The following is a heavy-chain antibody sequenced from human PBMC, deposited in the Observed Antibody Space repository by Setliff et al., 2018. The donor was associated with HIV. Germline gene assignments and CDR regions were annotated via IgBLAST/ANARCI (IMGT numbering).Heavy chain of an antibody. CDR3: TRVRDYYFDY. J-gene: IGHJ4*02. V-gene: IGHV5-51*01. CDR1: GYNFTNFW. Sequence: GESLKISCKGSGYNFTNFWIGWVRQMPGKGLEYMGIIWPGDSDTRYSPSFQGQVTISADKSISTAYLQWSSLKASDTAMYYCTRVRDYYFDYWGQGTLVTVSS. CDR2: IWPGDSDT.